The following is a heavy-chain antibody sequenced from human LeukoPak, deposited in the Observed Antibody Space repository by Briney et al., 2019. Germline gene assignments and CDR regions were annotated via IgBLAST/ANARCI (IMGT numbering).Heavy chain of an antibody. CDR3: AREGYYGSGSPPSLYFDY. CDR1: GFTFRNYV. CDR2: TSSDLNVK. J-gene: IGHJ4*02. V-gene: IGHV3-30-3*01. D-gene: IGHD3-10*01. Sequence: QAGGSLRLSCAASGFTFRNYVIHWVRQAPGKGLEWVAVTSSDLNVKLYADSVKGRFTISRDNSRSTLYLQMNSLRPEDTAIYCCAREGYYGSGSPPSLYFDYWGQGTLVTVSS.